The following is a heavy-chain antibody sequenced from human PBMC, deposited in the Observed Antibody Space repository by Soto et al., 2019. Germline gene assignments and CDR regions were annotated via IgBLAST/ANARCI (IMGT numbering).Heavy chain of an antibody. D-gene: IGHD3-16*01. CDR3: ARVGGINWFDP. Sequence: QVQLQESGPGLVKPSQTLSLTCTVSGGSISSGGYYWSWIRQHPGKGLEWIGYIYYSGSTYYTPSLKXRXTXSXDTSKNQFSLKLSSVTAADTAVYYCARVGGINWFDPWGQGTLVTVSS. CDR2: IYYSGST. CDR1: GGSISSGGYY. V-gene: IGHV4-31*03. J-gene: IGHJ5*02.